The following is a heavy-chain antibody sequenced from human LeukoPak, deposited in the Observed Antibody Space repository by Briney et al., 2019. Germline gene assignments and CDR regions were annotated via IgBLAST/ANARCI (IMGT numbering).Heavy chain of an antibody. CDR2: IYSSWST. CDR3: ARGGGGDQF. D-gene: IGHD2-21*01. Sequence: SETLSLTCTVSGGSISSYYWSWIRQPAGKGLEWIGRIYSSWSTTYTPSLKSRVTMSINTSNNQFSLNLNSVTAADTAVYYCARGGGGDQFWGQGTLVTVSS. J-gene: IGHJ4*02. CDR1: GGSISSYY. V-gene: IGHV4-4*07.